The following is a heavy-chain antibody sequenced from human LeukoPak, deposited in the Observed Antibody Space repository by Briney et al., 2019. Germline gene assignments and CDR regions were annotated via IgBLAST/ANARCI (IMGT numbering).Heavy chain of an antibody. CDR1: GGSISSTSYF. CDR2: IYYSGST. CDR3: ARQGDAYNSGALDI. Sequence: PSETLSLTSTVSGGSISSTSYFWGWIRQPPGKGLEWIGIIYYSGSTSYNPSLKSRVTISLHTSKNQFSLKLSSVTAADTAVYYCARQGDAYNSGALDIWGQGTMVTVSS. V-gene: IGHV4-39*01. J-gene: IGHJ3*02. D-gene: IGHD5-24*01.